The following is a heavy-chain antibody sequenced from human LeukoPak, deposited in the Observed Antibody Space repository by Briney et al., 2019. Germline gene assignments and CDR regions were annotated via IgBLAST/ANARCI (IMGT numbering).Heavy chain of an antibody. V-gene: IGHV4-59*08. CDR2: IYYSGST. CDR1: GGSISSYY. Sequence: SETLSLTCTVPGGSISSYYWSWIRQPPGKGLEWIGYIYYSGSTNYNPSLKSRVTISVDTSKNQFSLKLSSVTAADTAVYYCARHPSGYSYGRDWGQGTLVTVSS. J-gene: IGHJ4*02. D-gene: IGHD5-18*01. CDR3: ARHPSGYSYGRD.